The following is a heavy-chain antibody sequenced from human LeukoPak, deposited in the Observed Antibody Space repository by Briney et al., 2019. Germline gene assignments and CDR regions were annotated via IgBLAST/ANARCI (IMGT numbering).Heavy chain of an antibody. D-gene: IGHD6-13*01. V-gene: IGHV4-59*06. CDR3: ARVTAAAGTVFDY. J-gene: IGHJ4*02. CDR2: IYYGGST. Sequence: SETLSLTCTVSGGSISSYYWSWIRQHPGKGLEWIGYIYYGGSTYYNPSLKSRVTISVDTSKNQFSLKLSSVTAADTAVYYCARVTAAAGTVFDYWGQGTLVTVSS. CDR1: GGSISSYY.